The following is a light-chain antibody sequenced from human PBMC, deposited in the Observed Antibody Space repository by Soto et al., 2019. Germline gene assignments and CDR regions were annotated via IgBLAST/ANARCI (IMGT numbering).Light chain of an antibody. CDR3: CSYPGSGTPYV. V-gene: IGLV2-23*01. CDR1: TSDFGSYNL. CDR2: EGS. J-gene: IGLJ1*01. Sequence: QSVLTQPASVSGSLGQSITISCTGTTSDFGSYNLVSWCQHHPGKAPKLMIYEGSKRPSGVSSRFSGSKSGNAASLTISGLRAEDEADYYCCSYPGSGTPYVFATGTKVTVL.